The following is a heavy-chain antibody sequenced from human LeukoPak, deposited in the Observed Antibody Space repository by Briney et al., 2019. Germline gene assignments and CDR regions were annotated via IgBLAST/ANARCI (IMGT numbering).Heavy chain of an antibody. J-gene: IGHJ6*02. V-gene: IGHV1-18*01. CDR2: ISAYNGNT. CDR3: ARDLVNYDFWNLYGMDV. CDR1: GYTFTSYG. D-gene: IGHD3-3*01. Sequence: GASVKVSCKASGYTFTSYGISWVRQAPGQGLEWMGWISAYNGNTNYAQKLQGRVTMTIDTSTSTAYMELRSLRSDDTAVYYCARDLVNYDFWNLYGMDVWGQGTTVTVSS.